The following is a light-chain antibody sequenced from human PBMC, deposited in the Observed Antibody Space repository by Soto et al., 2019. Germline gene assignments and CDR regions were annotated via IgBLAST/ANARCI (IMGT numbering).Light chain of an antibody. CDR2: GAS. V-gene: IGKV3-15*01. Sequence: EIVMTQSPATLPVSPGERATLSCRASQSVSSNLAWYQQKPGQAPRLLIYGASTRATGIPARFSGSGSGTEFTLTISSLQSEDFAVYYCQQYNNWPPWTFGQGTRWIS. J-gene: IGKJ1*01. CDR1: QSVSSN. CDR3: QQYNNWPPWT.